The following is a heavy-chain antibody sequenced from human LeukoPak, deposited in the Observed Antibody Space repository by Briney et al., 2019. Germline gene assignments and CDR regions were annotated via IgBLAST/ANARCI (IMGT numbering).Heavy chain of an antibody. J-gene: IGHJ5*02. V-gene: IGHV3-21*04. CDR1: GFTFSSYS. CDR2: ISSSSSYI. CDR3: ARDKGEIWFGTDNWFDP. D-gene: IGHD3-10*01. Sequence: GGSLRLSCAASGFTFSSYSMNWVRQVPGKGLEWVSSISSSSSYIYYADSVKGRFTTSRDNAKNSLYLQMNSLRSEDTAVYYCARDKGEIWFGTDNWFDPWGQGTLVTVSS.